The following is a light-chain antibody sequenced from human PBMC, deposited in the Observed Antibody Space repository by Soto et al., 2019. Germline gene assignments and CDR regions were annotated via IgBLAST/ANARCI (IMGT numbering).Light chain of an antibody. Sequence: QSALTQPASVSGSPGQSITISCTGTSSDVGSYNLVSWYQQHPGKAPKLMIYEGNKRPSGVSNRFSGSKSANTASLTISGLQTEDEADYYFCSYAGTNTFVCGTGTKVTVL. CDR3: CSYAGTNTFV. V-gene: IGLV2-23*01. CDR1: SSDVGSYNL. CDR2: EGN. J-gene: IGLJ1*01.